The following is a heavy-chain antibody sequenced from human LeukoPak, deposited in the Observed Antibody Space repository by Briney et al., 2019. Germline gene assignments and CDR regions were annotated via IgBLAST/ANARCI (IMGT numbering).Heavy chain of an antibody. CDR3: ARLPKYYYDNSDYSGYYFDY. J-gene: IGHJ4*02. Sequence: SETLSLTCTVSGGSISSSSYYWGWSRQPPGKGLEGIGSIYYSGSTYYNPSLKSRVTISVDTSKTQFSLKLRSVTAADTAVYYCARLPKYYYDNSDYSGYYFDYWGQGTLVTVSS. D-gene: IGHD3-22*01. CDR2: IYYSGST. V-gene: IGHV4-39*01. CDR1: GGSISSSSYY.